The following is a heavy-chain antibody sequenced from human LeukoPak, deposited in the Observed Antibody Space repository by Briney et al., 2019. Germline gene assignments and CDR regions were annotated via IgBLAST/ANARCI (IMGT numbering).Heavy chain of an antibody. J-gene: IGHJ3*02. V-gene: IGHV5-51*01. CDR2: IYPGDSDT. CDR3: ARRRSTGYSAFDI. D-gene: IGHD3-22*01. CDR1: GYTFGIYW. Sequence: GESLKISCKGSGYTFGIYWIGWVRQMPGKGLEWMGIIYPGDSDTRYSPSFQGQVTISAVRSINTAYLQWTSLKASDTAMYYCARRRSTGYSAFDIWGQGTMVIVSS.